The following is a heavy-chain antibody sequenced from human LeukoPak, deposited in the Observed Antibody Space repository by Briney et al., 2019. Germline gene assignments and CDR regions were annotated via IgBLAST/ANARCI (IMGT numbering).Heavy chain of an antibody. CDR3: ARVAMIVAKPYDY. CDR1: GFTFSSYG. CDR2: ISRGGRTV. V-gene: IGHV3-48*04. J-gene: IGHJ4*02. D-gene: IGHD3-22*01. Sequence: GGSLRLSCAASGFTFSSYGMSWVRQAPGKGLDWVAYISRGGRTVDYADSVKGRFTISRDSAKNALYLQMNSLRAEDTAVYYCARVAMIVAKPYDYWGQGTLVTVSS.